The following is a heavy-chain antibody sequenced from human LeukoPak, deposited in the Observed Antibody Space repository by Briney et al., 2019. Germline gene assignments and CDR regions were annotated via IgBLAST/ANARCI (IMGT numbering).Heavy chain of an antibody. CDR2: ICRSGSTI. V-gene: IGHV3-48*01. D-gene: IGHD3-22*01. CDR3: ARDEYYDSSGYTS. CDR1: GFTFRSYS. J-gene: IGHJ4*02. Sequence: GGAPRLSCGASGFTFRSYSMNRGRPAPGEGGGWLFYICRSGSTIYYPDSVKGRFPISRDNAKTPLYLQMTSLRAEDTAVYSCARDEYYDSSGYTSWGQGTLVTVSS.